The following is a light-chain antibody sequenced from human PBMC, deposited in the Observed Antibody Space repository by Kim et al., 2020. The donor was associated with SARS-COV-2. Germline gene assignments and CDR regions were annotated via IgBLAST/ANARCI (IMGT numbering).Light chain of an antibody. CDR3: VAWDDSLSGRGV. CDR2: RNN. Sequence: RVTISCSGSSSNIGSNYVYWYQQRPGTAPKLLIYRNNQRPSGVPDRFSGSKSGTSASLAISGLRSEDEADYYCVAWDDSLSGRGVFGGGTQLTVL. V-gene: IGLV1-47*01. J-gene: IGLJ2*01. CDR1: SSNIGSNY.